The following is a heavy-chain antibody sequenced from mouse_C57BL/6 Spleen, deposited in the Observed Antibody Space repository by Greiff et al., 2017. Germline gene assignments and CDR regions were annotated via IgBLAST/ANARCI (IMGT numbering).Heavy chain of an antibody. CDR2: IYPSDSET. CDR1: GYTFTSYW. Sequence: QVQLQQPGAELVRPGSSVKLSCKASGYTFTSYWMDWVKQRPGQGLEWIGNIYPSDSETHYNQKFKDKATLTVDKSSSTAYMQLSSLTSEDSAVYCCARGGREGAMDYWGQGTSVTVSS. V-gene: IGHV1-61*01. J-gene: IGHJ4*01. CDR3: ARGGREGAMDY. D-gene: IGHD1-1*02.